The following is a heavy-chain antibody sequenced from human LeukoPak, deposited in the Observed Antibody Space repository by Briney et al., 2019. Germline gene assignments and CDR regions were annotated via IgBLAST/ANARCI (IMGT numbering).Heavy chain of an antibody. D-gene: IGHD2-2*01. V-gene: IGHV1-2*02. CDR2: INPNSGGT. J-gene: IGHJ4*02. Sequence: ASVKVSCKASGYTFTGYYMHWVRQAPGQGLEWMGWINPNSGGTNYAQKFQGRVTTTRDTSISTAYMELSRLRSGDTAVYYCASLVVVPAATGDYFDYWGQGTLVTVSS. CDR3: ASLVVVPAATGDYFDY. CDR1: GYTFTGYY.